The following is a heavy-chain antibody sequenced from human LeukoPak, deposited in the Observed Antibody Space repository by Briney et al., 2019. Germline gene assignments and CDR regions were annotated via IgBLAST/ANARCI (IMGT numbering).Heavy chain of an antibody. CDR2: INPSGGST. Sequence: ASVKVSCKASGYTFTRYYMHWVRQAPGQGLEWMGIINPSGGSTSYAQKFQGRVTMTRDMSTSTVYMELSSLRSEDTAMYYCAREVLLSGYPRWGDYGAFDIWGQGTLVTVSS. J-gene: IGHJ4*02. CDR1: GYTFTRYY. V-gene: IGHV1-46*01. CDR3: AREVLLSGYPRWGDYGAFDI. D-gene: IGHD4-17*01.